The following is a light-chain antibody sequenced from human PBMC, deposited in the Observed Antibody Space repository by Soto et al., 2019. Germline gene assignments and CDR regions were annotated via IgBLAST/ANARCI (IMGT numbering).Light chain of an antibody. CDR3: SSYTSSSTDV. CDR2: DVS. CDR1: SSDVGGYNY. V-gene: IGLV2-14*01. Sequence: QSVLTQPASVSGSPGQSITISCTGTSSDVGGYNYVSWYQQHPGKAPKLMIYDVSDRPSGVSNRFSGSKSGNTASLTISVLQAEEEADYYCSSYTSSSTDVFGTGTKLTVL. J-gene: IGLJ1*01.